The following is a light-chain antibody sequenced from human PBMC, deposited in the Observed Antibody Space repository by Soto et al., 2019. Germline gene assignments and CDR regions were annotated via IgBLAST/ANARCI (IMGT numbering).Light chain of an antibody. CDR2: EVS. CDR1: SSDFAIYNF. Sequence: QSALTQPASVSGSPGQSITISCTGTSSDFAIYNFVSWYQQYPGKAPQLMIYEVSNRPSGVSNRFSGSKSGNTASLTISGLQAEDEADYYCSSYTSTTHMVFGGGTKVTVL. V-gene: IGLV2-14*01. CDR3: SSYTSTTHMV. J-gene: IGLJ2*01.